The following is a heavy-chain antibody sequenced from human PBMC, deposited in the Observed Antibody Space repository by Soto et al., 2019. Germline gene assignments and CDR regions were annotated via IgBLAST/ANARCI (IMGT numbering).Heavy chain of an antibody. Sequence: SETLSLTCTVSGGSVSSFFWSWIRQPPGKGLEWIGYIYYSGSTYYNPSLKSRVTISVDTSKNQFSLKLSSVTAADTAVYYCARGDDWNYAFQHWGQGTLVTVSS. CDR2: IYYSGST. V-gene: IGHV4-59*08. CDR1: GGSVSSFF. CDR3: ARGDDWNYAFQH. J-gene: IGHJ1*01. D-gene: IGHD1-7*01.